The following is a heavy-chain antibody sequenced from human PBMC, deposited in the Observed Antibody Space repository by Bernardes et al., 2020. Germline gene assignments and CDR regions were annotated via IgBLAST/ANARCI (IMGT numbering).Heavy chain of an antibody. CDR1: GGSFSGYY. D-gene: IGHD3-3*01. Sequence: SETLSLTCAVYGGSFSGYYWSWIRQPPGKGLEWIGEINHSGSTNYNPSLKSRVTISVDTSKNQFSLKLSSVTAADTAVYYCAREGTIFGVDQKSRGYFDYWGQGTLVTVSS. V-gene: IGHV4-34*01. CDR2: INHSGST. CDR3: AREGTIFGVDQKSRGYFDY. J-gene: IGHJ4*02.